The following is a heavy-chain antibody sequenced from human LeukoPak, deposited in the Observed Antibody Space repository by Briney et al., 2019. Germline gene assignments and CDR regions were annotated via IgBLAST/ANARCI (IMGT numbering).Heavy chain of an antibody. V-gene: IGHV4-4*02. CDR2: IYHSGST. CDR1: GGSISSNMW. J-gene: IGHJ3*02. D-gene: IGHD1-26*01. Sequence: PSETLSLTCSVSGGSISSNMWWSWVXXTXXXXLXWIGEIYHSGSTNYNPSLKRRVTISLDKSKNQFSLKLSSVTAADTAVYYCARDSSIVGTTGAFDIWGQGTMVIVSS. CDR3: ARDSSIVGTTGAFDI.